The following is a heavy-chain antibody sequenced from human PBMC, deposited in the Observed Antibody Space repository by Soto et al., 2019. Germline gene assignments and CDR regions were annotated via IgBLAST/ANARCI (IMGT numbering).Heavy chain of an antibody. J-gene: IGHJ6*02. Sequence: PGGSLSLSCAASGFTFSDYYMSWIRQAPGKRLEWVSYISSSGSTIYYADSVKGRFTISRDNAKNSLYLQMNSLRAEDTAVYYCARDNVVVPAAPYYYYGMDVWGQGTTVTVSS. V-gene: IGHV3-11*01. CDR3: ARDNVVVPAAPYYYYGMDV. D-gene: IGHD2-2*01. CDR1: GFTFSDYY. CDR2: ISSSGSTI.